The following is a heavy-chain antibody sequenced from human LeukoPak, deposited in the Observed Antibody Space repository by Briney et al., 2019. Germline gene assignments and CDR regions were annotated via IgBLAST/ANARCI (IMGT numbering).Heavy chain of an antibody. D-gene: IGHD3-10*01. V-gene: IGHV3-53*01. Sequence: PGGSLRLSCAASGFTVSSNYMSWVPQGPGKGLEWVSVIYSGGSIYSAAAVKGRFAISRDNSKNTLYLQMNSLRAEDTAVYYCARERGVGGSGTLDYWGQGTLVAVSS. CDR3: ARERGVGGSGTLDY. CDR2: IYSGGSI. CDR1: GFTVSSNY. J-gene: IGHJ4*02.